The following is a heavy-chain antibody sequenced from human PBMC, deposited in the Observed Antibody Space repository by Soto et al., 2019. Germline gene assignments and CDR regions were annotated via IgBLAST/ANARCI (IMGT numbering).Heavy chain of an antibody. CDR2: IYWDDDK. J-gene: IGHJ4*02. V-gene: IGHV2-5*02. CDR3: AHRVLRTVFGLVTTTAIYFDF. D-gene: IGHD3-3*01. CDR1: GFSLTTSGVG. Sequence: QITLNESGPTQVKPRQTLTLTCTFSGFSLTTSGVGVGWIRQSPGKAPEWLALIYWDDDKRYSPSLKSRLTTTKDTSKNRVDLRMADLDPADTATYYCAHRVLRTVFGLVTTTAIYFDFWGQGTPVAVSS.